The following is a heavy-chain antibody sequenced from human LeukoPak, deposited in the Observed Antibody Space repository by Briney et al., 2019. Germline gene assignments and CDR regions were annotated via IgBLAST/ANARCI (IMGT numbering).Heavy chain of an antibody. CDR2: INWNGGST. D-gene: IGHD3-10*01. J-gene: IGHJ4*02. CDR3: ARDLASGYYYGSGSLFDY. V-gene: IGHV3-20*04. Sequence: GGSLRLSCAASGFTFDDYGMSWVRQAPGKGLEWVSGINWNGGSTGYADSVKGRFTISRDNAKNSLYLQMNSLRAEDTALYYCARDLASGYYYGSGSLFDYWGQGTLVTVSS. CDR1: GFTFDDYG.